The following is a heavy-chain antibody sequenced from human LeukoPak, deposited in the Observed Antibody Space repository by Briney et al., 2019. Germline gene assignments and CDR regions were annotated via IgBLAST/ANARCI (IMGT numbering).Heavy chain of an antibody. V-gene: IGHV3-23*01. D-gene: IGHD1-26*01. J-gene: IGHJ5*02. Sequence: PGGSLRLSCVTSGFTFRIYAMNWVRQAPGKGLEWVSTIGTGLDTYYADSVKGRFTISRDNSKNTLFLQMNSLRAEDKAVYYCAKYGLVGATRWFDPWGQGTLVTVSS. CDR2: IGTGLDT. CDR3: AKYGLVGATRWFDP. CDR1: GFTFRIYA.